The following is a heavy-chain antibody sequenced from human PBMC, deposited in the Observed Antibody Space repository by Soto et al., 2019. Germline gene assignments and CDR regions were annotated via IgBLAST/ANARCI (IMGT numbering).Heavy chain of an antibody. D-gene: IGHD6-13*01. CDR2: MSYDGSNK. CDR3: ARDGYSSSWYGGISYYYYGMDV. CDR1: GFTFSSYA. V-gene: IGHV3-30-3*01. J-gene: IGHJ6*02. Sequence: QVQLVESGGGVVQPGRSLRLSCAASGFTFSSYAMHWVRQAPGKGLEWVAVMSYDGSNKYYADSVKGRFTISRDNSKNTLYLQMNSLRAEDTAVYYCARDGYSSSWYGGISYYYYGMDVWGQGTTVTVSS.